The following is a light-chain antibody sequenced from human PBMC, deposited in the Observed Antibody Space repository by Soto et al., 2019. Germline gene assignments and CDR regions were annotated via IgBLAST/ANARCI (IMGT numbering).Light chain of an antibody. J-gene: IGKJ1*01. CDR2: ATS. V-gene: IGKV1-5*03. CDR3: QQYYKYSWT. Sequence: DIPMTPSPSTLSASVGDRVIITCRASQTLNGWLAWYQQKAGKAPKLLIYATSSLERGVPSRFGGSGSGTDFTLTISSLQPDDFATYYCQQYYKYSWTFGQGTKVEIK. CDR1: QTLNGW.